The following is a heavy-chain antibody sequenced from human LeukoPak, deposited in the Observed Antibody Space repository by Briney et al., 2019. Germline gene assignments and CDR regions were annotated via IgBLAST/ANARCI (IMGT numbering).Heavy chain of an antibody. J-gene: IGHJ4*02. CDR2: IQFDDREK. V-gene: IGHV3-30*02. D-gene: IGHD3-16*02. CDR1: AVTFTFSASG. Sequence: QPGGSLRLSCAASAVTFTFSASGMHWVRQAPGKGLEWVAFIQFDDREKYYADSVKGRCTISRDNSKNTVYLQMNSLRAEDTAIYYCAREGGTIEIWKFDYWGQGTLVTVSS. CDR3: AREGGTIEIWKFDY.